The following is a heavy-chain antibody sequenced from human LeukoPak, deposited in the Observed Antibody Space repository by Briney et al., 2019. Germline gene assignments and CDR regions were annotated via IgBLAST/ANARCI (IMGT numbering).Heavy chain of an antibody. D-gene: IGHD3-22*01. CDR2: ISWNSGSI. V-gene: IGHV3-9*01. CDR3: AKVRGYYDSSGYYVEGDAFDI. CDR1: GFTFDDYA. Sequence: PGRSLRLSCAASGFTFDDYAMHWVRQAPGKGLEWVSGISWNSGSIGYADSVKGRFTISRDNAKNSLYLQMNSLRAEDTALYYCAKVRGYYDSSGYYVEGDAFDIWGQGTMVTVSS. J-gene: IGHJ3*02.